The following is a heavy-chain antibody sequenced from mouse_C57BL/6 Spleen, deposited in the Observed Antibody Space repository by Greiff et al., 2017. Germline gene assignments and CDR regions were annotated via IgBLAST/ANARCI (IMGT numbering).Heavy chain of an antibody. CDR1: GYTFTDYY. CDR3: ARKRGYGSSWAMDY. J-gene: IGHJ4*01. D-gene: IGHD1-1*01. Sequence: EVQLQQSGPELVKPGASVKISCKASGYTFTDYYMNWVKQTHGKSLEWIGAISPNNGGTSCNQKFKGKATLTVDKSYSTAYMELRSLTSEDSVYYCARKRGYGSSWAMDYWGQGTSVTVSS. V-gene: IGHV1-26*01. CDR2: ISPNNGGT.